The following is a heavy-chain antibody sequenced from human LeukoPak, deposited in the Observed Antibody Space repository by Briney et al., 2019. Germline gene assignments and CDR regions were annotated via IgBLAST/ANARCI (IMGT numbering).Heavy chain of an antibody. Sequence: GGSLRLSCAASGFTFNTYTMNWVRQAPGKGLEWVSGTSGSGGGTYYADSVKGRFTISRENSKNTLYLQMNSLRAEDTAVYYCAKDRNWGSGAFDIWGQGTMVTVSS. V-gene: IGHV3-23*01. CDR1: GFTFNTYT. CDR3: AKDRNWGSGAFDI. CDR2: TSGSGGGT. J-gene: IGHJ3*02. D-gene: IGHD3-16*01.